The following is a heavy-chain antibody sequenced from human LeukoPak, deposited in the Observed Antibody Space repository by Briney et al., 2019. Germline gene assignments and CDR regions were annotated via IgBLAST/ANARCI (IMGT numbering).Heavy chain of an antibody. Sequence: PSEALSLTCSVSGASVSNHYSTWIRQPPGKRLECIGYAYYSGSTNYNASLKSRVTISVDTSKNQFSLRLNSVTAADTAVYYCAISYGGYVLDSWGQGTLVIVSS. CDR3: AISYGGYVLDS. CDR2: AYYSGST. J-gene: IGHJ4*02. CDR1: GASVSNHY. V-gene: IGHV4-59*02. D-gene: IGHD5-12*01.